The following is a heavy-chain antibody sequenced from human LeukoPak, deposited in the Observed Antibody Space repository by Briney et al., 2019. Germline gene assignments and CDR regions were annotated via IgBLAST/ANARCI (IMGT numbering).Heavy chain of an antibody. D-gene: IGHD3-3*01. Sequence: ASVKVSCKASGYTFTSYYMHWVRQAPGQGLEWMGIINPSGGSTNYAQKFQERVTITRDMSTSTAYMELSSLRSEDTAVYYCAAGEYDFWSGYYTGISLDYWGQGTLVTVSS. CDR2: INPSGGST. CDR3: AAGEYDFWSGYYTGISLDY. J-gene: IGHJ4*02. CDR1: GYTFTSYY. V-gene: IGHV1-46*01.